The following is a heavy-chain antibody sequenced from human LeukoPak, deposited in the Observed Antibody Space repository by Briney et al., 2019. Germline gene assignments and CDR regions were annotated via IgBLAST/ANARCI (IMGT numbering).Heavy chain of an antibody. CDR3: AKSLSGYSSSWYCFDY. D-gene: IGHD6-13*01. J-gene: IGHJ4*02. V-gene: IGHV3-30*02. CDR1: GFTFSSYG. CDR2: TRFDGSNK. Sequence: GGSLRLSCAASGFTFSSYGMHWVRQAPGKGLEWVAFTRFDGSNKYYADSVKGRFTVSRDNSRNTLYLQMNSLRTEDTAVYYCAKSLSGYSSSWYCFDYWGQGTLVTVAS.